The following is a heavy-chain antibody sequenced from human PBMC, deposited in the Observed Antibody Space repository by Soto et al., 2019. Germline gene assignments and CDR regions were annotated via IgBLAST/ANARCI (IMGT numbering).Heavy chain of an antibody. Sequence: ASVKVSCKASGYTFTSYGISWVRQAPGQGLEWMGWISAYNGNTNYAQKLQGRVTMTTDTSTSTAYMELRSLRSDDTAVYYCARDAGTVLRFLEWLLHGYYFDDWGQGTLVTVSS. CDR1: GYTFTSYG. CDR2: ISAYNGNT. CDR3: ARDAGTVLRFLEWLLHGYYFDD. V-gene: IGHV1-18*01. J-gene: IGHJ4*02. D-gene: IGHD3-3*01.